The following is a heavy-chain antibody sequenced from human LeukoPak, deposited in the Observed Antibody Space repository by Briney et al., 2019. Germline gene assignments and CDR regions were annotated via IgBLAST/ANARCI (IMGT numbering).Heavy chain of an antibody. J-gene: IGHJ6*03. CDR1: GFTFRNYG. V-gene: IGHV3-30*02. Sequence: GGSLRLSCAASGFTFRNYGMHWVRQATGKGLEWVSFIWSDGNNRFYADSVKGRFTISRDNSKNMLYLQMDTLRAEDAALYYCAKDPGASVSGFHMDVWGKGTTVIVSS. CDR3: AKDPGASVSGFHMDV. D-gene: IGHD2-8*02. CDR2: IWSDGNNR.